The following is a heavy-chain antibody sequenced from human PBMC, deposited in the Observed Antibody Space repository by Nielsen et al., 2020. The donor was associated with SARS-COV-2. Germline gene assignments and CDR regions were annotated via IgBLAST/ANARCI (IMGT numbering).Heavy chain of an antibody. Sequence: SCAASGFTFSSYAMHWVRQAPGRGLEWVALISYDESTLYYGDSVEGRFTISRDTSKNTLNLQMNSLRAEDTAVYYCARSMIVVVMVDYWGQGTLVTVSS. J-gene: IGHJ4*02. D-gene: IGHD3-22*01. V-gene: IGHV3-30*04. CDR1: GFTFSSYA. CDR2: ISYDESTL. CDR3: ARSMIVVVMVDY.